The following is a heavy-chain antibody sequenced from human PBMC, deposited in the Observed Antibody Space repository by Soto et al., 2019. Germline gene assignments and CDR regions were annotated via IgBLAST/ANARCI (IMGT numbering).Heavy chain of an antibody. CDR2: IIPIFGTA. Sequence: SVKVSCKASGGTFSIYAISWVRQAPGQGLEWMGGIIPIFGTANYAQKFQGRVTITADESTSTAYMELSSLRSEDTAVYYCARGDYHDTLGPFSDAFDIWGPGTMVTVSS. CDR3: ARGDYHDTLGPFSDAFDI. V-gene: IGHV1-69*13. CDR1: GGTFSIYA. J-gene: IGHJ3*02. D-gene: IGHD3-22*01.